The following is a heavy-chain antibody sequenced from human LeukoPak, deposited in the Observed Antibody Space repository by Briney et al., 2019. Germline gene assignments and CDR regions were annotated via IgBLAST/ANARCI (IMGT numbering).Heavy chain of an antibody. CDR2: ISSSTGYI. Sequence: RGSLRLSRAASGFNSNTYSMNWVRQAPGKGLEWVSSISSSTGYIYYAHSVKGRFTISRDNAKNSMYLQMKSLRVEDTAIYYCARERDYYSSGSDVFDIWGQGTMVTVSS. D-gene: IGHD3-10*01. CDR3: ARERDYYSSGSDVFDI. V-gene: IGHV3-21*01. CDR1: GFNSNTYS. J-gene: IGHJ3*02.